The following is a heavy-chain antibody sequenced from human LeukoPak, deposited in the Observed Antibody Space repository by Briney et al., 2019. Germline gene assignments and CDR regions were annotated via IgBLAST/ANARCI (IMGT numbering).Heavy chain of an antibody. V-gene: IGHV3-21*01. Sequence: GGSLRLSCIVSGLTFGDYAMSWVRQAPGKGLEWVSSISRYSSHIYYADSVKGRFTISRDDAKNSLYLQMNSLRAEDTAVYYCARLYDSDAHWGQGTLVTVSS. J-gene: IGHJ4*02. CDR1: GLTFGDYA. D-gene: IGHD3-22*01. CDR2: ISRYSSHI. CDR3: ARLYDSDAH.